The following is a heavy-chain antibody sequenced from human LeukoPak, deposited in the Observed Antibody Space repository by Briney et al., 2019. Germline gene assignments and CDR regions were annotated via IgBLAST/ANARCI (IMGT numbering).Heavy chain of an antibody. CDR2: MYYSGST. Sequence: SETLSLTCTVSGGSISSGDYYWSWIRQPPGKGLGWIAYMYYSGSTYYNPSLKGRVTMSADTSKNQLSLKLSSVTAADTAVYYCARPYYYDSRIDPWGQGILVTVSS. V-gene: IGHV4-30-4*01. D-gene: IGHD3-22*01. CDR1: GGSISSGDYY. CDR3: ARPYYYDSRIDP. J-gene: IGHJ5*02.